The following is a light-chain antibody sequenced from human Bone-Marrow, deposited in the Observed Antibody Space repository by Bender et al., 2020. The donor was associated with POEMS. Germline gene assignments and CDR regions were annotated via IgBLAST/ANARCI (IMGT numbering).Light chain of an antibody. V-gene: IGLV1-47*01. CDR3: QSYDSDLNGWV. CDR1: SSNIGTKF. J-gene: IGLJ3*02. CDR2: RTD. Sequence: QSVLTQPPSVSGTPGQRVSISCSGASSNIGTKFVYWYQQFPGSAPKLLIYRTDQRPSGVPDRFSGSKSGTSASLAITGLQSEDEAAYFCQSYDSDLNGWVFGGGTKLTVL.